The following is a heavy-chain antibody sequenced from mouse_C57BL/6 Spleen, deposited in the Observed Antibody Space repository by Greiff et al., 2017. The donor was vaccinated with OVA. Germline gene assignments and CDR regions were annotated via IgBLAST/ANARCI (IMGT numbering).Heavy chain of an antibody. CDR3: ARAGYDTGYYAMDY. J-gene: IGHJ4*01. CDR2: LYPGGGYT. V-gene: IGHV1-63*01. Sequence: QVQLQQSVAELVRPGTSVKMSCKASGYTFTNSWIGWAKQRPGHGLEWIGDLYPGGGYTNYTAKFKGKATLTADKSSSTAYLQISSLTSEDSAIYYYARAGYDTGYYAMDYWGQGTSVTVSS. CDR1: GYTFTNSW. D-gene: IGHD2-2*01.